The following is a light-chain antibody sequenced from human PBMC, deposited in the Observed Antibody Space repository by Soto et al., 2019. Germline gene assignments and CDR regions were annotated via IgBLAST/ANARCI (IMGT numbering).Light chain of an antibody. CDR2: DAS. J-gene: IGKJ5*01. V-gene: IGKV1-33*01. Sequence: DIQITQSPSSLSASVVDRVTITCQAGLGITTLLSWYQQKPGKTPKLLIYDASSLEVVVPSRFSGGAFGTDLPITISRLPPEHVANYYRQQYENLPITFGQGTRLEIK. CDR3: QQYENLPIT. CDR1: LGITTL.